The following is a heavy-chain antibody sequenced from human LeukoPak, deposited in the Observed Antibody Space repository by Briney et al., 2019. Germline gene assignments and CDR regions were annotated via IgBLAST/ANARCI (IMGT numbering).Heavy chain of an antibody. CDR1: GDSISNYF. Sequence: SETLSLTCTVSGDSISNYFWSWIRQPPGKGLEWIGYIYYSGNTDYNPSLKSRVTISVDTSKNQFSLKLSSVTAADTAVYYCARDHEGASWYPPYYYYYYMDVWGKGTTVTVSS. D-gene: IGHD6-13*01. CDR2: IYYSGNT. CDR3: ARDHEGASWYPPYYYYYYMDV. J-gene: IGHJ6*03. V-gene: IGHV4-59*01.